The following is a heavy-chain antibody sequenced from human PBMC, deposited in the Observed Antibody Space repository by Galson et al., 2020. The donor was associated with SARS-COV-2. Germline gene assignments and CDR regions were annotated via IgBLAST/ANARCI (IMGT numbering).Heavy chain of an antibody. CDR3: ARGGSVGYYYGSGSTPFDP. CDR1: GGTFSSYA. V-gene: IGHV1-69*13. J-gene: IGHJ5*02. D-gene: IGHD3-10*01. CDR2: IIPIFGTA. Sequence: SVKVSCKASGGTFSSYAISWVRQAPGQGLEWMGGIIPIFGTANYAQKFQGRVTITADESTRTAYMELSSLRSEDTAVYYCARGGSVGYYYGSGSTPFDPWGQGTLVTVSS.